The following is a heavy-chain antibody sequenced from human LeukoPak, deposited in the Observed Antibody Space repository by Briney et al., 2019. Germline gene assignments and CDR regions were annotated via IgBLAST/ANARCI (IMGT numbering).Heavy chain of an antibody. CDR1: GFTFSSYA. J-gene: IGHJ4*02. CDR2: IWHDGSNK. CDR3: ATSGGCGG. V-gene: IGHV3-33*01. Sequence: GGSLRLSCAASGFTFSSYAMHWVRQASGKGLEWVAVIWHDGSNKYYAASVKGRFTVSRDNSKNTLYLQINSLRAEDTALYYCATSGGCGGWGQGTLVTVSS. D-gene: IGHD1-26*01.